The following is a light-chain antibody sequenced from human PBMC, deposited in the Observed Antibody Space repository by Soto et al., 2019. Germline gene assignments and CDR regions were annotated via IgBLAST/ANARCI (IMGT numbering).Light chain of an antibody. J-gene: IGKJ1*01. CDR3: QHYDSYSPTWT. Sequence: DIPMTQSPSTLSASVGDRVSITCRASQSIGDWLAWYQQKPGKAPKLLIYKASNLQRGVPSRFSGSGSGTDFTLTISSLQPDDFATYYCQHYDSYSPTWTFGQGTKVDIK. V-gene: IGKV1-5*03. CDR1: QSIGDW. CDR2: KAS.